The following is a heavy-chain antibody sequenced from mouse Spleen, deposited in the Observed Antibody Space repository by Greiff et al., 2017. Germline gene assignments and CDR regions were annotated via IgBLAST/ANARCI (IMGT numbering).Heavy chain of an antibody. CDR3: AYGSSPDFFDY. Sequence: EVQLQQSGAELVKPGASVKLSCTASGFNITDYYMHWVKQRTGQGLEWIGMIDPEDGATKYAPKFQGKATITADTSSNTAYMQLSSLTSEDSAVYFCAYGSSPDFFDYWGQGTPLPVSS. V-gene: IGHV14-2*01. D-gene: IGHD1-1*01. J-gene: IGHJ2*01. CDR1: GFNITDYY. CDR2: IDPEDGAT.